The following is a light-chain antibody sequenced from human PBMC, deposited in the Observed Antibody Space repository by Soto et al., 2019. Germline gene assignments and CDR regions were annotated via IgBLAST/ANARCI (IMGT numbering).Light chain of an antibody. CDR1: SSDVGGYNY. CDR3: SSYTSSSTVV. J-gene: IGLJ2*01. Sequence: QSALTQPASVSGSPGQSITISCTGTSSDVGGYNYVSWYQQHPGKAPKLMIYEVSNRPSGVSNRFSGSKSGNTASLTISGLQAEDEADYYCSSYTSSSTVVFVGGTELTAL. V-gene: IGLV2-14*01. CDR2: EVS.